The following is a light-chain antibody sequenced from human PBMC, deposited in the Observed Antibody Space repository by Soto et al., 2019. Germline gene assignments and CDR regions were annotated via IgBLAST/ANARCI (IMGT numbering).Light chain of an antibody. CDR2: LNSDGSH. CDR1: RGHSSYA. V-gene: IGLV4-69*01. Sequence: QLVLTQSPSASASLGASVKLTCTLSRGHSSYAIAWHQQQPEKGPRYLMKLNSDGSHSKGDGIPDRFSGSSSGAERYLTISSLQSEDEADYYCQTWGTGIPWVFGGGTKVTVL. J-gene: IGLJ3*02. CDR3: QTWGTGIPWV.